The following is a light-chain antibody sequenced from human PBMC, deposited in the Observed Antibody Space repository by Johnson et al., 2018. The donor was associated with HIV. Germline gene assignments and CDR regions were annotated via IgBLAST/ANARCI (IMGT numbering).Light chain of an antibody. CDR3: GTWDTSLSAFV. CDR1: SSNIGNNY. CDR2: DNN. J-gene: IGLJ1*01. Sequence: QPVLTQPPSVSAAPGQKVTISCSGSSSNIGNNYVSWYQQLPGTAPKLLIYDNNKRPSGIPDRFSGSKSGTSATLGITGLQTGGEADFYCGTWDTSLSAFVFGTGTKVTV. V-gene: IGLV1-51*01.